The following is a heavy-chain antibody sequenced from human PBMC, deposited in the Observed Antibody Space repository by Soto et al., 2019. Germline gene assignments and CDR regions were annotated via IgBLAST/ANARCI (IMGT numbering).Heavy chain of an antibody. J-gene: IGHJ3*02. CDR3: ARDPPYCSGGSCYWEGAVDI. D-gene: IGHD2-15*01. V-gene: IGHV1-3*01. CDR2: INAGNGNT. Sequence: ASVKVSCKASGYTFTNYAMHWVRQAPGQRLEWMGWINAGNGNTKYSQEFQGRVTITRDTSANTAYMELSSLRSEDTAVYYCARDPPYCSGGSCYWEGAVDIWGQGTMVTVS. CDR1: GYTFTNYA.